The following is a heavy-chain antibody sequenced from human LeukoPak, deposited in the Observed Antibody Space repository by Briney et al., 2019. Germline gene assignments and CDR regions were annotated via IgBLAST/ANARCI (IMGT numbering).Heavy chain of an antibody. CDR3: SRLQYTYGSEFDH. CDR1: GDSISTTAYY. CDR2: IYYSGNT. V-gene: IGHV4-39*01. D-gene: IGHD5-18*01. Sequence: SETLSVTCSVSGDSISTTAYYWAWIRQPPGKGLEWIGNIYYSGNTFHSPSLRSRVTISVDTSKNQFSLKLTSVTAADTAVYYCSRLQYTYGSEFDHWGPGTLVTVSS. J-gene: IGHJ4*02.